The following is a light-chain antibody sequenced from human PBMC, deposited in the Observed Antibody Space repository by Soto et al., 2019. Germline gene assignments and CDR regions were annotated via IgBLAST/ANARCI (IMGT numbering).Light chain of an antibody. J-gene: IGLJ2*01. CDR1: TTYIGANND. CDR2: AVS. Sequence: QLVLTQPASVSGSPGQSITISCTGITTYIGANNDVSWYQQHPGKVPKLILFAVSSRPSGVSDRFSGSKSGNMASLTISGLQADDEADYYCSSYTTSHVVFGGGTKLTVL. V-gene: IGLV2-14*01. CDR3: SSYTTSHVV.